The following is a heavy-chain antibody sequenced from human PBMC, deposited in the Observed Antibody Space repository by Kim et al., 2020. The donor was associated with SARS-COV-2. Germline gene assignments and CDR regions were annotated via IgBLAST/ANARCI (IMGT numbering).Heavy chain of an antibody. J-gene: IGHJ6*02. D-gene: IGHD2-15*01. Sequence: SETLSLTCNVSGGSISSYYWHWIRQPAGKGLEWIGRIYTSGSTNYNPSLKRRVTISVDTSKNQFSLKQSTVTAADTAVYYCARDIPSPRRYCSGGSCYSGYYYYGMDVWGQGTTVTVSS. CDR3: ARDIPSPRRYCSGGSCYSGYYYYGMDV. V-gene: IGHV4-4*07. CDR2: IYTSGST. CDR1: GGSISSYY.